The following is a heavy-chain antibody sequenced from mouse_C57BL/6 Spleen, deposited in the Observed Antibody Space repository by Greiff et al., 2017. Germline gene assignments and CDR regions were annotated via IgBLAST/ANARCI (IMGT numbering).Heavy chain of an antibody. D-gene: IGHD1-1*01. CDR2: IYPGDGDT. Sequence: QVHVKQSGAELVKPGASVKISCKASGYAFSSYWMNWVKQRPGKGLEWIGQIYPGDGDTNYNGKFKGKATLTADKSSSTAYMQLSSLTSEDSAVYFCARLGYGSSYFDYWGQGTTLTVSS. V-gene: IGHV1-80*01. J-gene: IGHJ2*01. CDR1: GYAFSSYW. CDR3: ARLGYGSSYFDY.